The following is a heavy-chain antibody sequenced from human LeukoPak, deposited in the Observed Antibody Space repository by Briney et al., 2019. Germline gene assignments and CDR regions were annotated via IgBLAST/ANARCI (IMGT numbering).Heavy chain of an antibody. Sequence: SETLSLTCAVYGGSFSGYYWSWIRQPPGKGLEWIGEINHSGSTNYNPSLKSRVTISVDTSKNQFSLKLSSVTAADTAVYYCARGTVFGVVIRRSRAFDIWGQGTMVTVSS. D-gene: IGHD3-3*01. V-gene: IGHV4-34*01. CDR1: GGSFSGYY. J-gene: IGHJ3*02. CDR3: ARGTVFGVVIRRSRAFDI. CDR2: INHSGST.